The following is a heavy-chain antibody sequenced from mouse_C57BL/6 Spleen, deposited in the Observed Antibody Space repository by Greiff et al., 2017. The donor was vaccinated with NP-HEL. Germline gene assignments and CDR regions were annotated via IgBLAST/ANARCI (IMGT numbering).Heavy chain of an antibody. J-gene: IGHJ2*01. Sequence: QVQLQQSGTELVKPGASVKLSCKASGYTFTSYWMHWVKQRPGQGLEWIGNINPSNGGTNYNEKFKSKATLTVDKSSSTAYMQLSSLTSEDSAVYYCARWRITTVYFDYWGQGTTLTVSS. CDR3: ARWRITTVYFDY. V-gene: IGHV1-53*01. CDR1: GYTFTSYW. D-gene: IGHD1-1*01. CDR2: INPSNGGT.